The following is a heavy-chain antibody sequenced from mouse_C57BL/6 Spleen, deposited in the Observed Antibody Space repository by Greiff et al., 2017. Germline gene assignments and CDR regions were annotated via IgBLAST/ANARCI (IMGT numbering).Heavy chain of an antibody. J-gene: IGHJ2*01. CDR2: IYPGDGDT. CDR1: GYAFSSYW. Sequence: VQVVESGAELVKPGASVKISCKASGYAFSSYWMNWVKQRPGKGLEWIGQIYPGDGDTNYNGKFKGKATLTADKSSSTAYMQLSSLTSEDSAVYFCARGDYSGYFDYWGQGTTLTVSS. V-gene: IGHV1-80*01. CDR3: ARGDYSGYFDY. D-gene: IGHD1-1*01.